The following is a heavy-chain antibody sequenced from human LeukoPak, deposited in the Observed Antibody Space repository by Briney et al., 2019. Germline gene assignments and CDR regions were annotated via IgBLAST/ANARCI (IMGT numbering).Heavy chain of an antibody. CDR1: GFTFSSYG. D-gene: IGHD6-13*01. J-gene: IGHJ4*02. V-gene: IGHV3-33*01. Sequence: PGRSLRLSCAASGFTFSSYGMHWVRQAPGKGLEWVAVIWYDGSNKYYADSVKGRFTISRDNSKNTLYLQMNSLRAEDTAVYYCARDRGSSSWGATDYWGQGTLVTVSS. CDR3: ARDRGSSSWGATDY. CDR2: IWYDGSNK.